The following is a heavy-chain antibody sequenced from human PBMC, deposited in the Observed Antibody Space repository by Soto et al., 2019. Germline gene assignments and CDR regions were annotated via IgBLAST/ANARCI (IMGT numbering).Heavy chain of an antibody. Sequence: PGGSLRLSCTASGLSVSTEYMAWVRQAPGKGLEWVSSISASGDSTFYADSVRGRFTISRDSSEDTLYLQMNSLRGEDTALYYCANDDCGDYRRGPFDVWGQGTLVTVSS. D-gene: IGHD4-4*01. CDR1: GLSVSTEY. J-gene: IGHJ3*01. CDR2: ISASGDST. V-gene: IGHV3-23*01. CDR3: ANDDCGDYRRGPFDV.